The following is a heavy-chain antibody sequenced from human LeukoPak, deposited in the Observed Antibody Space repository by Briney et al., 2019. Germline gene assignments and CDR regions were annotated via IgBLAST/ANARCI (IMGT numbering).Heavy chain of an antibody. CDR1: GYTFTGYY. D-gene: IGHD1-26*01. CDR3: ARAGTKRELLRFDY. V-gene: IGHV1-2*02. Sequence: ASVKVSCKASGYTFTGYYMHWVRQAPGQGLEWMGWINPNSGGTNYAQKFQGRVTMTRDTSISTACMELSRLRSDDTAVYYCARAGTKRELLRFDYWGQGTLVTVSS. CDR2: INPNSGGT. J-gene: IGHJ4*02.